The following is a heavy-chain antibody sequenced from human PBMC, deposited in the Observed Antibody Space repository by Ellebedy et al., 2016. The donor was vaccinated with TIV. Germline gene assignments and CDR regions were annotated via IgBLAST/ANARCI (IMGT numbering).Heavy chain of an antibody. CDR2: ISGSGSRT. V-gene: IGHV3-23*01. D-gene: IGHD3-22*01. CDR1: GFSFINYD. CDR3: AKRHYDSSGYYTFDY. J-gene: IGHJ4*02. Sequence: GESLKISXAASGFSFINYDMTWVRQAPGKGLEWVSGISGSGSRTYYADSVKGRFTISRDNSKNTLYLQVNSLRAEDTAVYYCAKRHYDSSGYYTFDYWGQGTLVTVSS.